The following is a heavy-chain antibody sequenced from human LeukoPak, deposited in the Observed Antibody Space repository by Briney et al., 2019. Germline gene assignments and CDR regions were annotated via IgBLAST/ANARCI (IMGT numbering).Heavy chain of an antibody. Sequence: GGSLRLSCAASGFTFSSYWMSWVRQAPGKGLEWVANIKQDGSEKYYVDSAKGRFTISRDNAKNSLYLQMNSLRAEDTAVYYCARHLSGVTGYTYGRGIDYWGQGTLVTVSS. D-gene: IGHD5-18*01. CDR1: GFTFSSYW. V-gene: IGHV3-7*01. J-gene: IGHJ4*02. CDR3: ARHLSGVTGYTYGRGIDY. CDR2: IKQDGSEK.